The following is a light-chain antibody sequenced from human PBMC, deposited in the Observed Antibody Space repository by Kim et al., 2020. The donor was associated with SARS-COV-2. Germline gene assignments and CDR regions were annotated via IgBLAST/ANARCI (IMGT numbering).Light chain of an antibody. CDR2: QDS. CDR3: QAWDSSSYV. V-gene: IGLV3-1*01. CDR1: KLGDKY. J-gene: IGLJ1*01. Sequence: SYELTQPPSVSVSPGQTAIITCSGDKLGDKYACWYQQKPGQSPVPVIYQDSKRPSGIPERFSGSNSGNTATLTISGTQAMDEADYYCQAWDSSSYVFGTGTKVTVL.